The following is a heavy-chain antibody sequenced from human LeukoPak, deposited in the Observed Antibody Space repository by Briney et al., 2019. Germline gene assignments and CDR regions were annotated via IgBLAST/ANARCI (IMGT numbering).Heavy chain of an antibody. CDR2: INHGGST. Sequence: SETLSLTCAVYGGSFSGYYWSWIRQPPGKGLEWIREINHGGSTNYNPSLKSRVTISVDTSKNQFSLKLSSVTAADTAVYYCATLYSSGWTTIGNWGQGTLVTVSS. CDR3: ATLYSSGWTTIGN. D-gene: IGHD6-19*01. V-gene: IGHV4-34*01. CDR1: GGSFSGYY. J-gene: IGHJ4*02.